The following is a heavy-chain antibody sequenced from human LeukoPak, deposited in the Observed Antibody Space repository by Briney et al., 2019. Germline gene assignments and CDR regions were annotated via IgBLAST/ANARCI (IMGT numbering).Heavy chain of an antibody. CDR1: GYTFSDYY. V-gene: IGHV1-2*02. CDR3: AREANSWYHS. CDR2: INPNSGAT. Sequence: ASVKVSCKASGYTFSDYYMHWVRQAPGQGLEWMAWINPNSGATTYAQKFQGGATLTKDTSINTAYMELSRLTSDDTAMYYCAREANSWYHSWGQGTLVTVSS. D-gene: IGHD2/OR15-2a*01. J-gene: IGHJ4*02.